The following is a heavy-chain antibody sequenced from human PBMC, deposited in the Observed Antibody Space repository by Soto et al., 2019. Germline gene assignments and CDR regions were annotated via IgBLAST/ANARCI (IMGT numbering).Heavy chain of an antibody. D-gene: IGHD1-1*01. CDR2: VLYSGAS. Sequence: SETLSLTCTVTGASVRSGSYFWTWIRQPPGRGLEWIGNVLYSGASNYNPSLRSRVTLAVDTSEDQVSLTLTSVPAADTAVYYCVRELLSRITGTTEYSYYGLDVWGEGATVTVSS. CDR3: VRELLSRITGTTEYSYYGLDV. CDR1: GASVRSGSYF. J-gene: IGHJ6*04. V-gene: IGHV4-61*01.